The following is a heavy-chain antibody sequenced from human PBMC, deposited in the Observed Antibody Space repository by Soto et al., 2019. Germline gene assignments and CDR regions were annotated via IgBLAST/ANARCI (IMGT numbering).Heavy chain of an antibody. Sequence: QVQLVQSGAEEKKPGASVKVSCKASGYTFTSYAMHWVRQAPGQRLEWMGWINAGNGNTKYSQKFQGRVTITRDTSASTAYMELSSLRSEDTYVYYCARSIVVVTALDYWGQGTLVTVSS. CDR3: ARSIVVVTALDY. CDR1: GYTFTSYA. V-gene: IGHV1-3*05. J-gene: IGHJ4*02. D-gene: IGHD2-21*02. CDR2: INAGNGNT.